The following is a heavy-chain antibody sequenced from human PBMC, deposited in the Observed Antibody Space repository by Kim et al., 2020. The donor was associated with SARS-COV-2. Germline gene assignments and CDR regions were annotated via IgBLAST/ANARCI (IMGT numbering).Heavy chain of an antibody. CDR2: IKIRSEGETT. J-gene: IGHJ4*02. Sequence: GGSLRLSCAASGFPFSNAWMTWVRQAPGKGLEWVGRIKIRSEGETTGYTTSVRGRFTISRDDSKNMLYLQMNSLRIEDTAMYYCTTAWGGVDYWGQGTPV. CDR1: GFPFSNAW. D-gene: IGHD7-27*01. CDR3: TTAWGGVDY. V-gene: IGHV3-15*01.